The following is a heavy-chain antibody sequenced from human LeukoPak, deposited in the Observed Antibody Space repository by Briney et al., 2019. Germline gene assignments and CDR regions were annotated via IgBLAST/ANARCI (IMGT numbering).Heavy chain of an antibody. CDR1: GGSISSGDYY. V-gene: IGHV4-30-4*01. CDR2: IYYSGST. J-gene: IGHJ6*02. Sequence: SETLSLTCTVSGGSISSGDYYWSWIRQPPGKGLEWIGYIYYSGSTYYNPSLKSRVTISVDTSKNQFSLKLSSVTAADTAVYYCARGNIVLRFLEWSTYGMDVWGQGTTVTVSS. D-gene: IGHD3-3*01. CDR3: ARGNIVLRFLEWSTYGMDV.